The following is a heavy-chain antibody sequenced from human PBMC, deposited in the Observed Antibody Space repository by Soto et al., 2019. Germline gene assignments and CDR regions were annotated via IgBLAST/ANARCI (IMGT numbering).Heavy chain of an antibody. Sequence: PSETLSLTCTVSGASVSSGDYYWSCIRQPPGKGLEWIGYIYSSGGSYYNPSLKGRLTIPIDTSKNQFSLKLNSVTVADTAIYYCVGTGTTDDYWGRGTLVTVSS. CDR2: IYSSGGS. CDR1: GASVSSGDYY. CDR3: VGTGTTDDY. D-gene: IGHD1-1*01. J-gene: IGHJ4*02. V-gene: IGHV4-30-4*01.